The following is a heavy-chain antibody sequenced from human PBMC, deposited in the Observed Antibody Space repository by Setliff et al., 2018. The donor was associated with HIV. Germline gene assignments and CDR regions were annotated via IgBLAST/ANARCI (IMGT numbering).Heavy chain of an antibody. V-gene: IGHV4-39*01. CDR2: VHYTGSS. Sequence: SETLSLTCAATGVAISGSTYYWAWIRQSPGRGLQWIGSVHYTGSSYRNPSLKSRLTISIDTSRNHFSLNLTSVTAADTAVYYCARQHYYDSSGRNLMDVWGKGTTVTVSS. CDR1: GVAISGSTYY. D-gene: IGHD3-22*01. CDR3: ARQHYYDSSGRNLMDV. J-gene: IGHJ6*03.